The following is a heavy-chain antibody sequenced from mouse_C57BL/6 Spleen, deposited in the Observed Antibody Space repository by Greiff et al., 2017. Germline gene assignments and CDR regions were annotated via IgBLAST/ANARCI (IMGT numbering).Heavy chain of an antibody. D-gene: IGHD1-2*01. Sequence: QVQLQQSGAELVKPGASVKLSCKASGYTFTSYWMHWVKQRPGQGLEWIGMIHPNSGSTNYNEKFKSKATLTVDKSSSTAYMQLSSLTSEDSAVYYCAREGYYGSFAYWGQGTLVTVSA. CDR1: GYTFTSYW. CDR2: IHPNSGST. CDR3: AREGYYGSFAY. J-gene: IGHJ3*01. V-gene: IGHV1-64*01.